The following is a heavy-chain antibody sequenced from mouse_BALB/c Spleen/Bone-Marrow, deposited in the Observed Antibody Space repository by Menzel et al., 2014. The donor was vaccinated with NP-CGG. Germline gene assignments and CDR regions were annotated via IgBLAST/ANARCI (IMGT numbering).Heavy chain of an antibody. V-gene: IGHV1-15*01. J-gene: IGHJ3*02. D-gene: IGHD1-1*01. CDR2: IDPETDNT. CDR1: GYTFTDYE. Sequence: QVQLQQSGAELVRPGASVTLSCKASGYTFTDYEMHWGKQTPVHGLEWIGSIDPETDNTVFNQKFKAKATLTADRSSNTASMDLRSLTSEDSAVYYCTRYGSRGYWGQGTLVTVS. CDR3: TRYGSRGY.